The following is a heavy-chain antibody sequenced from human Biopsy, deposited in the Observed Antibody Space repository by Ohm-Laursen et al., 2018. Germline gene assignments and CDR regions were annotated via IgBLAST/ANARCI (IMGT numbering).Heavy chain of an antibody. CDR3: ARHPTGFWFDP. CDR1: GGSISSSTTYY. V-gene: IGHV4-39*01. J-gene: IGHJ5*02. Sequence: GTLSLTCTVSGGSISSSTTYYWAWLRQPPGKGLARIGNIYNTETTFYNPSLKSRVTISVDTSTNQFSLKMPSVTAADTAMYFCARHPTGFWFDPWGHGTLVTVSS. CDR2: IYNTETT.